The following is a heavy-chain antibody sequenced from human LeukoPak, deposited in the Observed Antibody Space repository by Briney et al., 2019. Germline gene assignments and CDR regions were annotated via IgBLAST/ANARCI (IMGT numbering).Heavy chain of an antibody. D-gene: IGHD3-10*01. J-gene: IGHJ4*02. Sequence: ASVKVSCKASGYTFTSYDINWVRQATGQGLEWMGWINPNSGGTNYAQKFQGRVTMTRDTSISTAYMELSRLRSDDTAVYYCARGGGSGSYFEYYFDYWGQGTLVTVSS. CDR3: ARGGGSGSYFEYYFDY. CDR1: GYTFTSYD. V-gene: IGHV1-2*02. CDR2: INPNSGGT.